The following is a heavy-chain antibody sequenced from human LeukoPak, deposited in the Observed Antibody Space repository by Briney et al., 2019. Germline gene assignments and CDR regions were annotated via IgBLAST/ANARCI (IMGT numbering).Heavy chain of an antibody. V-gene: IGHV3-30-3*01. J-gene: IGHJ4*02. CDR2: ISYDGSNK. Sequence: SLRLSCAASGFTFSSYAMHWVRQAPGKGLEWVAVISYDGSNKYYADSVKGRFTISRDNAKNTLYLQMNGLRVEDTAVYYCSGDHSGPQDFWGQGTLVTVSS. CDR3: SGDHSGPQDF. CDR1: GFTFSSYA.